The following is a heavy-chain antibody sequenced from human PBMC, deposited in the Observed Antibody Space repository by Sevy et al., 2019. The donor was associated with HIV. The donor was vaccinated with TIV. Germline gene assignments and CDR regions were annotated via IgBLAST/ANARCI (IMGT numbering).Heavy chain of an antibody. CDR1: GLTLNSYW. CDR2: IKQVGSVK. D-gene: IGHD6-13*01. Sequence: GGSLRLSCVASGLTLNSYWMSWVRQAPGKGLEWVANIKQVGSVKYYVNSVKGRFTISRDNARNLLYLQMNSLRVEDTALYYCVRAIAADGSFWGQGTLVTVSS. J-gene: IGHJ4*02. CDR3: VRAIAADGSF. V-gene: IGHV3-7*01.